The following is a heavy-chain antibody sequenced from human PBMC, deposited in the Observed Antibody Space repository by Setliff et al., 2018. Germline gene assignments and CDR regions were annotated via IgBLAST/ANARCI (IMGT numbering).Heavy chain of an antibody. D-gene: IGHD1-26*01. CDR1: DGSLSTHY. J-gene: IGHJ4*02. Sequence: NPSETLSLTCTVSDGSLSTHYWAWIRQPPGKGLEWIGYVSHSGSTDYNPSLRSRVTVSVDTSRIHFSLKLRSVTAADTAVYYCARTGTYRYFDYWGQGALVTVSS. CDR2: VSHSGST. CDR3: ARTGTYRYFDY. V-gene: IGHV4-59*11.